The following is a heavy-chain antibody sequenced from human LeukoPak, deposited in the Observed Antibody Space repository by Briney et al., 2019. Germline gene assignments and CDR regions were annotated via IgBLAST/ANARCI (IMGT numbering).Heavy chain of an antibody. CDR1: GGSISSYY. D-gene: IGHD2-2*02. CDR3: ARGPYCSSTSCYTQFDY. CDR2: IYYSGST. J-gene: IGHJ4*02. V-gene: IGHV4-59*01. Sequence: SETLSLTCTVSGGSISSYYWSWIRQPSGKGLEWIGYIYYSGSTNYNPSLKSRVTISVDTSKNQFSLKLSSVTAADTAVYYCARGPYCSSTSCYTQFDYWGQGTLVTVSS.